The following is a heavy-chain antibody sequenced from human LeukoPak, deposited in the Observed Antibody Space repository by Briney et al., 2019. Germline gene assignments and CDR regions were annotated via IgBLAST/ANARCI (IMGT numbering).Heavy chain of an antibody. CDR3: ARERFPNRAPNWFDP. J-gene: IGHJ5*02. Sequence: ASVKVSCKASGYTFTGYYMHWVRQAPGQGLEWMGWINPNSGGTNYAQKLQGRVTMTTDTSTSTAYMEPRSLRSDDTAVYYCARERFPNRAPNWFDPWGQGTLVTVSS. V-gene: IGHV1-2*02. CDR1: GYTFTGYY. D-gene: IGHD3-10*01. CDR2: INPNSGGT.